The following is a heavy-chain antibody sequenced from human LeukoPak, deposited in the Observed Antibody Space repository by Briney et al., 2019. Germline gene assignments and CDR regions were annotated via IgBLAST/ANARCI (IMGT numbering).Heavy chain of an antibody. J-gene: IGHJ4*02. D-gene: IGHD3-10*01. V-gene: IGHV3-23*01. CDR2: ISERGGST. CDR3: ATRGVVIRGLLVIGYHQEAYHYDF. Sequence: GGSLRLSCAVSGISLSNYAMTWVRQAPGKGLEWVSDISERGGSTTYADSVKGRFTISRDTSLNTLYLQMNNLRPEDTAVYFCATRGVVIRGLLVIGYHQEAYHYDFWGQGVLVTVSS. CDR1: GISLSNYA.